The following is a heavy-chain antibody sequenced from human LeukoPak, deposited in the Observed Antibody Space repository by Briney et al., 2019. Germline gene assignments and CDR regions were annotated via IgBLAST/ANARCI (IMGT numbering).Heavy chain of an antibody. J-gene: IGHJ4*02. D-gene: IGHD5-18*01. CDR2: INSDGGTT. Sequence: GGSLRLSCGASGFTFGTYWMHWVRQAPGKGLVWVSGINSDGGTTTYADSVKGRFTISRDNAKNSLYLQMNSLRAEDTAVYYCARGSYSYGSLADYWGQGTLVTVSS. V-gene: IGHV3-74*01. CDR1: GFTFGTYW. CDR3: ARGSYSYGSLADY.